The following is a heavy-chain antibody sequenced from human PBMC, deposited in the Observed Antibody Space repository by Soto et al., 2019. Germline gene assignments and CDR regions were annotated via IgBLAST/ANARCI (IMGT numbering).Heavy chain of an antibody. CDR2: ITQDGSEK. J-gene: IGHJ6*02. CDR3: ARDQRGGSYGRGV. Sequence: PGGSLRLSCAASGFTFTSYWMNWVRQAPGKGLKRVPLITQDGSEKNSVASVKGRFTISRDNAKTSVYLEMTSLRVEDTAVYYCARDQRGGSYGRGVRDRRTRGTV. CDR1: GFTFTSYW. V-gene: IGHV3-7*01. D-gene: IGHD3-10*01.